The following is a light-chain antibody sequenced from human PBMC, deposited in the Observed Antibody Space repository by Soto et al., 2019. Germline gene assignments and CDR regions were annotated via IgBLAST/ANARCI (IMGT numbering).Light chain of an antibody. J-gene: IGLJ3*02. CDR1: SSDVGDYNY. CDR2: DVS. CDR3: SSYRTSSTPLV. Sequence: QSALTQPASVSGSPGQSITISCTGSSSDVGDYNYVSWYQQRPGKAPQLMIYDVSNRPSGVSNRFSGSKSGNTASLTISGLQAEDEADYYCSSYRTSSTPLVFGGGTKLTVL. V-gene: IGLV2-14*01.